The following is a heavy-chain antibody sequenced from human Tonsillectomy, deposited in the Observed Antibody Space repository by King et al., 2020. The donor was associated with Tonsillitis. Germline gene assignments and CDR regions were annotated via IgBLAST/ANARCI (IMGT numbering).Heavy chain of an antibody. CDR3: ARDPRHCSSTSCFGKFYYYFYMDV. V-gene: IGHV1-18*01. D-gene: IGHD2-2*01. Sequence: QLVQSGAEVKKPGASVKVSCKASGYTFTSYGISWVRQAPGQGLEWMGWISAYNGNTNYAQKLQDRVTMTTDTSTCTAYMELRSLRFDDTAVYYCARDPRHCSSTSCFGKFYYYFYMDVWGKGTTVTVSS. J-gene: IGHJ6*03. CDR1: GYTFTSYG. CDR2: ISAYNGNT.